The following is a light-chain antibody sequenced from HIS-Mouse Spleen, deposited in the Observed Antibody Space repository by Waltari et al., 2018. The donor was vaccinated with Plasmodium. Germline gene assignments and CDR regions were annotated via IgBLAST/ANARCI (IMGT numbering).Light chain of an antibody. Sequence: EIVMTHSPATLSVSPEERATLSCRASQSVSSKLAWYQQKPGQAPRILIYGASTRATGIPARFSGRGSGTEFTLTISILQSEYFAVYYCQQYNNWSFTFGPGTKVDIK. CDR1: QSVSSK. J-gene: IGKJ3*01. CDR3: QQYNNWSFT. V-gene: IGKV3-15*01. CDR2: GAS.